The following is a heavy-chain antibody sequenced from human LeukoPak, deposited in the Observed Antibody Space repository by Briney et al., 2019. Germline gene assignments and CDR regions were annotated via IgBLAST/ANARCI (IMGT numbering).Heavy chain of an antibody. CDR3: ASLRSGYYYSDY. D-gene: IGHD3-22*01. Sequence: ASVKVSCKASGYTFTTYAMHWVRQAPGQRLEWMGWINAGNGNTKYSQKFQARVTITRDTSASTAYMELSSLRSEDTAVYYCASLRSGYYYSDYWGQGTLVTVSS. V-gene: IGHV1-3*01. J-gene: IGHJ4*02. CDR1: GYTFTTYA. CDR2: INAGNGNT.